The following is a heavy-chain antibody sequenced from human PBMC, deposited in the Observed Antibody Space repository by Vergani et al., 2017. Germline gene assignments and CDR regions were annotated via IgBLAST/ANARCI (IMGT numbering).Heavy chain of an antibody. CDR1: GGSISSGSYY. D-gene: IGHD3-10*01. J-gene: IGHJ4*02. Sequence: QVQLQESGPGLVKPSQTLSLTCTVSGGSISSGSYYWSWIRQPAGKGLEWIGRIYTSGSTNYNPSLKSRVTMSVDTSKNQFSLKLSSVTAADTAVYYCARDRRGSGSGAFGYWGQGTLVTVSS. CDR2: IYTSGST. CDR3: ARDRRGSGSGAFGY. V-gene: IGHV4-61*02.